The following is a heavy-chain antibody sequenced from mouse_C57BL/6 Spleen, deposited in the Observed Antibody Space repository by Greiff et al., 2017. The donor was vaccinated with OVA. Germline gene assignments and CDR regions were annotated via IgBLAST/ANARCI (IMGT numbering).Heavy chain of an antibody. CDR2: ISDGGSYT. Sequence: EVQLVESGGGLVKPGGSLKLSCAASGFTFSSYAMSWVRQTPEKRLEWVATISDGGSYTYYPDNVKGRFTISRDNAKNNLYLQMSHLKSEDTAMYYCERDAYYDGSRYYFDYWGQGTTLTVSS. CDR1: GFTFSSYA. V-gene: IGHV5-4*01. CDR3: ERDAYYDGSRYYFDY. D-gene: IGHD1-1*01. J-gene: IGHJ2*01.